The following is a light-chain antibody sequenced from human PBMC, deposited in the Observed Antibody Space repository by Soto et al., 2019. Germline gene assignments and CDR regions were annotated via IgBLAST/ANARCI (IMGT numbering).Light chain of an antibody. CDR3: SSYTSTSAWV. CDR2: EVS. Sequence: QSVLAQPPSVSGSPGQSITISCTGTSGDVGGYNSVSWFQQHPGKAPQLIIYEVSNRPSGVSNRFSGSKSGNTASLNISGLQAEDETDYYCSSYTSTSAWVFGGGTKVTVL. V-gene: IGLV2-14*01. J-gene: IGLJ3*02. CDR1: SGDVGGYNS.